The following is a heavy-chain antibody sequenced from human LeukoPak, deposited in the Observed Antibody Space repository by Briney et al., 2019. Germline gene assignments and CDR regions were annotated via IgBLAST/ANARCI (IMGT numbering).Heavy chain of an antibody. Sequence: GGSLRLSCAASGFTFSNYAMTWVRQAPGKGLEWVSAITGSGGSTFYADSVKGRFTISRDNSENTLYLQMNSLGAEDTAVYYCAKALTIYATLNALDIWGQGTMVTVSS. D-gene: IGHD2-8*01. CDR1: GFTFSNYA. CDR3: AKALTIYATLNALDI. J-gene: IGHJ3*02. CDR2: ITGSGGST. V-gene: IGHV3-23*01.